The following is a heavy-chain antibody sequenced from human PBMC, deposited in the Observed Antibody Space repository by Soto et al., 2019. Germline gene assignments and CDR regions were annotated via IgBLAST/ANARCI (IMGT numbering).Heavy chain of an antibody. Sequence: QVQLVQSGAEVKKPGASVKVSCKASGYTFTSYAMHWVRQAPGQRLEWMGWINAGNGNTKYSQKFQGRVTITRDTSASTAYMELSSLRSEDTAVYSCARLVGYYAPLDVWGQGTTVTVSS. CDR3: ARLVGYYAPLDV. V-gene: IGHV1-3*01. CDR1: GYTFTSYA. J-gene: IGHJ6*02. CDR2: INAGNGNT. D-gene: IGHD3-3*01.